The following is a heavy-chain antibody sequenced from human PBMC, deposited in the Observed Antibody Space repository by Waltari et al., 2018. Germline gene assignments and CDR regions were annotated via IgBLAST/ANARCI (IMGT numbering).Heavy chain of an antibody. CDR2: LWYDGSNK. Sequence: QVQLVESGGGVVQPGRSLRLSCAASGFTFSSYGMHWVRQAPGKGLEWVAVLWYDGSNKYYADSVKGRFTISRDNSKNTLYLQMNSLRAEDTAVYYCARATSTYDWYPLDYWGQGTLVTVSS. J-gene: IGHJ4*02. V-gene: IGHV3-33*01. D-gene: IGHD5-12*01. CDR1: GFTFSSYG. CDR3: ARATSTYDWYPLDY.